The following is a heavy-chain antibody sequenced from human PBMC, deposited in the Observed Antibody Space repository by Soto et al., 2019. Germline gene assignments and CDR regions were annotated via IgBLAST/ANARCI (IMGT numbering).Heavy chain of an antibody. V-gene: IGHV1-69*06. D-gene: IGHD1-7*01. J-gene: IGHJ6*02. CDR3: AANNWNYDAYYYYYGMDV. CDR2: IIPIFGTA. CDR1: GGTFSSYA. Sequence: SVKVSCKASGGTFSSYAISWVRQAPGQGLEWRGGIIPIFGTANYAQKFQGRVTIPADKSTSTAYMELSSLRSEDTAVYYCAANNWNYDAYYYYYGMDVWGQGTTVTVSS.